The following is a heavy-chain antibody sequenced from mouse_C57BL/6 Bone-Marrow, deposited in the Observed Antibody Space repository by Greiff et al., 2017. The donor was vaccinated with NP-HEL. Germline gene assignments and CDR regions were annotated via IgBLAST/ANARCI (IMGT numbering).Heavy chain of an antibody. V-gene: IGHV1-15*01. CDR2: IDPETGGT. J-gene: IGHJ3*01. Sequence: QVQLQQSGAELVRPGASVTLSCKASGYTFTDYEMHWVKQTPVHGLEWIGAIDPETGGTAYNQKFKGKAILTADKSSSTAYMELRSLTSADSAVFYCTRGGIFTTVVATRAWFAYWGQGTLVTVSA. CDR1: GYTFTDYE. CDR3: TRGGIFTTVVATRAWFAY. D-gene: IGHD1-1*01.